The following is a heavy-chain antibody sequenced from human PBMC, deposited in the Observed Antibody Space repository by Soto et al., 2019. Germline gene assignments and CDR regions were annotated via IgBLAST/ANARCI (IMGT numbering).Heavy chain of an antibody. CDR3: AQDFGGRRPFHY. Sequence: EVQLLASGGGLVQPGGSLRISCAASGFTFGSYAMTWVRQAPGKGLEWVSALTGSGPSTYYADSVRSRFIISRDNSKNTLYLQMYSLRAEDRAVYYCAQDFGGRRPFHYWGQGTLVTVSS. D-gene: IGHD1-26*01. J-gene: IGHJ4*02. V-gene: IGHV3-23*01. CDR2: LTGSGPST. CDR1: GFTFGSYA.